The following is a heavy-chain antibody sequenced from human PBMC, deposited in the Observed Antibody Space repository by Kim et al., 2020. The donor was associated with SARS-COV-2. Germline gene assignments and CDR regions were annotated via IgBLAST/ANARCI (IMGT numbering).Heavy chain of an antibody. D-gene: IGHD6-13*01. Sequence: GGSLRLSCAASGFTFSSYWMHWVRQAPGKGLVWVSRINSDGSSTSYAASVKGRFTISRDNAKNTRYLQMNSLRAEDTAVYYCARETIAAAGIGMDVWGQGTTVTVSS. V-gene: IGHV3-74*01. CDR1: GFTFSSYW. J-gene: IGHJ6*02. CDR3: ARETIAAAGIGMDV. CDR2: INSDGSST.